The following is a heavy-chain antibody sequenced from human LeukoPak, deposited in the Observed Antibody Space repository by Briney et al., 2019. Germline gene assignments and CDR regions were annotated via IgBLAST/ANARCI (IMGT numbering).Heavy chain of an antibody. Sequence: PGGSLRLSCAASGFTFSSYAMHWVRQAPGKGLEWVAVISYDGSNKYYADSVKGRFTISRDNSKNTLYLQMNSLRAEDTAAYYCARVGFWSGYYHFDYWGQGTLVTVSS. J-gene: IGHJ4*02. V-gene: IGHV3-30-3*01. D-gene: IGHD3-3*01. CDR3: ARVGFWSGYYHFDY. CDR2: ISYDGSNK. CDR1: GFTFSSYA.